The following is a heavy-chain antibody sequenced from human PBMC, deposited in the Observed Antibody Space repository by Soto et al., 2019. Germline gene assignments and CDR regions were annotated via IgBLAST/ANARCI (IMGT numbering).Heavy chain of an antibody. Sequence: SETLSLTCAVSGGSISSGGYSCNWIRQPPGKGLEWIGYIYHSGSTYYNPSLKSRVTISVDTSKNQFSLKLYSVTTADTAMYYCARLPWADYGGIFDPWGQGTLVTVSS. CDR3: ARLPWADYGGIFDP. CDR2: IYHSGST. D-gene: IGHD4-17*01. V-gene: IGHV4-30-2*02. CDR1: GGSISSGGYS. J-gene: IGHJ5*02.